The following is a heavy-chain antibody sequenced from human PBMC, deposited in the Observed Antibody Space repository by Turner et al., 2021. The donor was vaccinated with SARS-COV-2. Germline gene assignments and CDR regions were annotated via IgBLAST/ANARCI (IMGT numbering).Heavy chain of an antibody. J-gene: IGHJ5*02. V-gene: IGHV4-39*01. Sequence: QLQLQESGPGLLKPSETLSLTRTVPGGSISSSSYYRGWIRQPPGKGLEWIGCIYYSGSTYYNPSLKSRVTISVDTSKNQFSLTLSSVTAADTAVYYCARHWEVAAAAYLARFDPWGQGTLVTVSS. D-gene: IGHD6-13*01. CDR2: IYYSGST. CDR1: GGSISSSSYY. CDR3: ARHWEVAAAAYLARFDP.